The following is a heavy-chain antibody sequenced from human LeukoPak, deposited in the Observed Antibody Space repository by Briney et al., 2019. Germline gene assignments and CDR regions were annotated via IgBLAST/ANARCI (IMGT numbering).Heavy chain of an antibody. V-gene: IGHV4-4*07. CDR3: ARNSGDF. CDR2: IYSSGNT. J-gene: IGHJ4*02. CDR1: GAXISDSY. D-gene: IGHD4-23*01. Sequence: SETLSLTRSVSGAXISDSYCSWVRQPAGKGREWIGRIYSSGNTNYNPSLRSRVTMSLDASENQFSLKLSSVTAADTAMYYCARNSGDFWGQGTLVTVSS.